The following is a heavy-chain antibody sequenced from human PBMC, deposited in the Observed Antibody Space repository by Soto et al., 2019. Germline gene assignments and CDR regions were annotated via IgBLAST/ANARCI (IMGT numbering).Heavy chain of an antibody. CDR2: ISSSSSYT. CDR1: GFTFSDYY. Sequence: QVQLVESGGGLVKPGGSLRLSCAASGFTFSDYYMSWIRQAPGKGLEWVSYISSSSSYTNYADSVKGRFTISRDNAKNSLYLQMNSLRAEGTAVYYCARGSYSSSWYSWFDPWGQGTLVTVSS. V-gene: IGHV3-11*05. J-gene: IGHJ5*02. D-gene: IGHD6-13*01. CDR3: ARGSYSSSWYSWFDP.